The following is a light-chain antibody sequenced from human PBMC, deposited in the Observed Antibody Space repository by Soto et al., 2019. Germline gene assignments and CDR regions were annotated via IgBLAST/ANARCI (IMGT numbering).Light chain of an antibody. V-gene: IGLV2-11*01. J-gene: IGLJ1*01. CDR1: SSDVGDYDY. CDR3: SSFTSISTYV. CDR2: DVS. Sequence: QSALTQPRSVSGSPGQSVTISCTGTSSDVGDYDYVSWYQQHPGKAPKLMIYDVSKRPSGVPDRFSGSKSGFTASLTISGLQAEDESHYYCSSFTSISTYVFGTGTKLTVL.